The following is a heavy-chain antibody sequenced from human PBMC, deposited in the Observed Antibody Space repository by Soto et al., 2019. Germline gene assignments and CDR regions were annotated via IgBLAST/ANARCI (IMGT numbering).Heavy chain of an antibody. Sequence: GGSLRLSCAASGFTFSSYAMSWVRQAPGKGLEWVSAISGSGGSTYYADSVKGRFTISRVNSKNTLYLQMNSLRAEDTAVYYCAKGGQWLVGGGAFDIWGQGTMVTVSS. D-gene: IGHD6-19*01. J-gene: IGHJ3*02. CDR2: ISGSGGST. CDR1: GFTFSSYA. V-gene: IGHV3-23*01. CDR3: AKGGQWLVGGGAFDI.